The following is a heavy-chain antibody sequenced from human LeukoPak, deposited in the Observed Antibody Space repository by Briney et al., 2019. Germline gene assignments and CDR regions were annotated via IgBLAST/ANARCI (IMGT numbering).Heavy chain of an antibody. CDR2: INPNSGGT. D-gene: IGHD3-22*01. Sequence: ASVKVSCKASGYTFTGYYMHWVRQAPGQGLEWMGWINPNSGGTNYAQKFQGRVTMTRDTSISTAYMELSRLRSDDTAVYYCARDRGSGYSPQIDYWGQGTLVTVSS. J-gene: IGHJ4*02. CDR3: ARDRGSGYSPQIDY. CDR1: GYTFTGYY. V-gene: IGHV1-2*02.